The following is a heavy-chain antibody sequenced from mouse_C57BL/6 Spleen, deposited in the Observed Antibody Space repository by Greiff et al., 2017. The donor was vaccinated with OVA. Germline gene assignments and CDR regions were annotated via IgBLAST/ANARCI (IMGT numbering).Heavy chain of an antibody. Sequence: QVQLQQPGAELVKPGASVTLSCKASGYTFTSYWMHWVKPRPGRGLAWIGRIDPYSGGPKYNEKFKSKATLTVDKPSSTAYMQLSSLTSEDSAVYDCAHSLYYYGSSSLDYWDKGTTLTVSS. D-gene: IGHD1-1*01. CDR2: IDPYSGGP. CDR1: GYTFTSYW. V-gene: IGHV1-72*01. J-gene: IGHJ2*01. CDR3: AHSLYYYGSSSLDY.